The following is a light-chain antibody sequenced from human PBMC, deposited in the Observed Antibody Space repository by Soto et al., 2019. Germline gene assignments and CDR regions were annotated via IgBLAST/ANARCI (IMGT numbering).Light chain of an antibody. J-gene: IGLJ1*01. CDR3: CSYGRSGSFV. CDR1: SSVVGKDDL. Sequence: QSALTQPASVSGSSVPTVTISRTATSSVVGKDDLAPRDQHKAGQGRKLMMYEATERPSGVPDRCSGSRCDNTASLTISGLQAEEEADYWWCSYGRSGSFVYGTGTKVTVL. V-gene: IGLV2-23*01. CDR2: EAT.